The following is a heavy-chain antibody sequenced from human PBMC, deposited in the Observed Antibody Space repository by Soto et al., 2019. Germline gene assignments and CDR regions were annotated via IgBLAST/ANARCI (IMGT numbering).Heavy chain of an antibody. J-gene: IGHJ4*01. Sequence: QLQLQESGPGLVKPSETLSLTFTVSSGSISSSSSYWGWIRQPPGKGLEWIGSIYYSVNTYYNPSLKIRVPIPLHSQKPQCPLKWSSVTTSDTAVYYCGAPDYGAKGYDFEPWGHGNLGTVPS. D-gene: IGHD3-3*01. V-gene: IGHV4-39*01. CDR2: IYYSVNT. CDR1: SGSISSSSSY. CDR3: GAPDYGAKGYDFEP.